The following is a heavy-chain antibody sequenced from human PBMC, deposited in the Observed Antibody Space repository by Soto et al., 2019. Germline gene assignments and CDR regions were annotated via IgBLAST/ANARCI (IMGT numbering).Heavy chain of an antibody. CDR2: IYHSGST. CDR3: ARDLQQLVLGNWFDP. D-gene: IGHD6-13*01. CDR1: GYSISSGYY. Sequence: SETLSLTCAVSGYSISSGYYWGWIRQPPGKGLEWIGSIYHSGSTYYNPPLKSRVTISVDTSKNQFSLKLSSVTAADTAVYYCARDLQQLVLGNWFDPWGQGTLVTVSS. V-gene: IGHV4-38-2*02. J-gene: IGHJ5*02.